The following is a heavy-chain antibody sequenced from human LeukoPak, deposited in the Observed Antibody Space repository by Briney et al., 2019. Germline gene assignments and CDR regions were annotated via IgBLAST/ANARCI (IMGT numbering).Heavy chain of an antibody. Sequence: SQTLSLTCAISGDSVSSSGAGWNWIRQSPSRGLEWLGRTYYRSRWYFDYAVSVKSRITINADTSKNQFSLHLNSVTPGDTAVYYCARDKSERGYSYGSRWFDPWGQGTLVTVSS. CDR2: TYYRSRWYF. CDR1: GDSVSSSGAG. CDR3: ARDKSERGYSYGSRWFDP. J-gene: IGHJ5*02. D-gene: IGHD5-18*01. V-gene: IGHV6-1*01.